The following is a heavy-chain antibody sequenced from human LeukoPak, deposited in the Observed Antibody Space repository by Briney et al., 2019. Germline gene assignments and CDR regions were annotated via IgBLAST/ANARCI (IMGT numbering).Heavy chain of an antibody. CDR3: ARVGYCSSTSCYDNWFDP. Sequence: SQTLSLTCAISGDSFSSNSAAWNWLRQPPSRGLEWLGRTYYRSKWYNDYAVSVKSRITINPDTSKNQFSLQLNSVTPEDTAVYYCARVGYCSSTSCYDNWFDPWGQGTLVTVSS. J-gene: IGHJ5*02. D-gene: IGHD2-2*01. CDR1: GDSFSSNSAA. V-gene: IGHV6-1*01. CDR2: TYYRSKWYN.